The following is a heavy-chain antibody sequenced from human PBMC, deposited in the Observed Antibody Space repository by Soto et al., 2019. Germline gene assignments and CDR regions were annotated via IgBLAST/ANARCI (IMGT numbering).Heavy chain of an antibody. D-gene: IGHD3-3*01. Sequence: SETLSLTCAVYGGSFSGYYWSWIRQHPGKGLEWIGEINHSGSTNYNPSLKSRVTISVDTSKNQFSLKLSSVTAADTAVYYCARGDDYDFWSGYSNFDYWGQGTLVTVSS. CDR1: GGSFSGYY. CDR2: INHSGST. J-gene: IGHJ4*02. CDR3: ARGDDYDFWSGYSNFDY. V-gene: IGHV4-34*01.